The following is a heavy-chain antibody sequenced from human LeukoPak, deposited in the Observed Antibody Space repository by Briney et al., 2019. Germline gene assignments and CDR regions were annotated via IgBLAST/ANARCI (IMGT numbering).Heavy chain of an antibody. Sequence: ASVKVSCKASGYTFTSYGIIWVRQAPGQGLEWMGWISAYNGNTNYAQKLQGRVTMTTDTSTSTAYMELRSLRSDDTAVYYCAREEYQLLFPGGNWFDPWGQGTLVTVSS. CDR1: GYTFTSYG. D-gene: IGHD2-2*01. V-gene: IGHV1-18*01. J-gene: IGHJ5*02. CDR3: AREEYQLLFPGGNWFDP. CDR2: ISAYNGNT.